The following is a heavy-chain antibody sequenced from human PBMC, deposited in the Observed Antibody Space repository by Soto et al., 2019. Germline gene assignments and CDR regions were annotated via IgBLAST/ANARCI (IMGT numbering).Heavy chain of an antibody. V-gene: IGHV3-23*01. CDR2: IDCSGTPT. Sequence: PGGSLSLTCAASGFTFSRHDLSWVRQAPGKGLEWVSTIDCSGTPTHYADSVKGCSTISRYESWSKVDLLMNSLRAEYTALYYSVCLIFEHFDLWGQGTLVTVSS. D-gene: IGHD3-16*01. CDR3: VCLIFEHFDL. J-gene: IGHJ4*02. CDR1: GFTFSRHD.